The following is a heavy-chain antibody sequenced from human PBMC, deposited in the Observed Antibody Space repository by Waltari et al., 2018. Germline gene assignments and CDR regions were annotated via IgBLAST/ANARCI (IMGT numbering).Heavy chain of an antibody. CDR1: GDSINRGSYF. CDR2: IYKYGNN. V-gene: IGHV4-61*02. Sequence: QVQLQESGPGLVKHSETLSPTCNVSGDSINRGSYFWSWIRQTAGEGLEFIGRIYKYGNNIDILCLTGRVTITVDVSKNQFSLRLKSVTAADTSVYYCTRDPAGGIDVWGQGTLVTVSS. D-gene: IGHD3-16*01. J-gene: IGHJ4*02. CDR3: TRDPAGGIDV.